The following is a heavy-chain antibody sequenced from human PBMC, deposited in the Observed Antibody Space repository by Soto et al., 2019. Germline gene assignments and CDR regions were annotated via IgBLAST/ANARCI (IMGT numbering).Heavy chain of an antibody. CDR1: GGPFSGYY. J-gene: IGHJ6*02. V-gene: IGHV4-34*01. D-gene: IGHD3-10*01. Sequence: SETLSLTCAVYGGPFSGYYWSWIRQPPGKGLEWIGEINHSGSTNYNPSLKSRVTISVDTSKNQFSLKLSPVTAADTAVYYCARLTSGSGSSTYYYYYYGMDVWGQGTTVTVS. CDR3: ARLTSGSGSSTYYYYYYGMDV. CDR2: INHSGST.